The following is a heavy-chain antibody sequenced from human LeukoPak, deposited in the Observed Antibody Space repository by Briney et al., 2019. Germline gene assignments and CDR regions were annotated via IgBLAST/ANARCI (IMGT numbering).Heavy chain of an antibody. Sequence: MPSETLSLTCAVYGGSFSGYYWSWLRQPPGKWLEWIGSIYYSGSTYYNPSLKSRVTISVDTSKNQFSLKLSSVTAADTAVYYCTASATVWFSKYYYYYMDVWGKGTTVTVSS. J-gene: IGHJ6*03. CDR3: TASATVWFSKYYYYYMDV. CDR1: GGSFSGYY. D-gene: IGHD4-17*01. V-gene: IGHV4-34*01. CDR2: IYYSGST.